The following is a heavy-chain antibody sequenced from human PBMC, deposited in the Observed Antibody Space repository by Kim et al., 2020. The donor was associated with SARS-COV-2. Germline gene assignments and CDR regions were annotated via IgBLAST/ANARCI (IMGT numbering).Heavy chain of an antibody. Sequence: SVEGRFTIYRDDSRNTAYLQMNSLKAEDTAVYYCARVPGRALPFGDDFDFWGQGTVVAVSS. CDR3: ARVPGRALPFGDDFDF. D-gene: IGHD3-16*01. V-gene: IGHV3-30*07. J-gene: IGHJ3*01.